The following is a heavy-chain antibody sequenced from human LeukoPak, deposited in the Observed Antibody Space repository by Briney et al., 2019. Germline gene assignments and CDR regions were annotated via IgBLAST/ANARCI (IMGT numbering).Heavy chain of an antibody. CDR3: ARRALGVKDIVVVPAAEYYYYYYVDV. D-gene: IGHD2-2*01. Sequence: GGSLRLSCAASGFTFSSYSMNWVRQAPGKGLEWVSYISSSSSTIYYADSVKGRFTISRDNAKNSLYLQMNSLRAEDTAVYYCARRALGVKDIVVVPAAEYYYYYYVDVWGKGTTVTVSS. J-gene: IGHJ6*03. CDR2: ISSSSSTI. V-gene: IGHV3-48*01. CDR1: GFTFSSYS.